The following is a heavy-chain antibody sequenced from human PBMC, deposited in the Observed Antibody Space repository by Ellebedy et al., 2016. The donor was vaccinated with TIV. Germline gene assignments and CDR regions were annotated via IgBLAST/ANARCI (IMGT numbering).Heavy chain of an antibody. D-gene: IGHD3-22*01. CDR2: INPNSGGT. Sequence: AASVKVSCKASGGTFSSYAISWVRQAPGQGLEWMGWINPNSGGTNYAQKFQGWVTMTRDTSISTAYMELSRLRSDDTAVYYCARDNSSGYLSFWYYYYGMDVWGQGTTVTVSS. CDR1: GGTFSSYA. V-gene: IGHV1-2*04. J-gene: IGHJ6*02. CDR3: ARDNSSGYLSFWYYYYGMDV.